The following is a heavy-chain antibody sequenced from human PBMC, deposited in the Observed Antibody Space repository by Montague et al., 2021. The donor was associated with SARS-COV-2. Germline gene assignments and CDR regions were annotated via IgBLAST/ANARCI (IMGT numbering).Heavy chain of an antibody. D-gene: IGHD3-10*01. V-gene: IGHV4-34*12. CDR2: VIHGGTT. CDR3: ASGEFFYYGSGNYYRSALDD. CDR1: GASFSGYY. Sequence: SETLSLTCHVDGASFSGYYWGWVRQSPGKGLEWIGEVIHGGTTNXNPSLKGRVTISIDSSNDRFSLRLTSLTAADTGVYYCASGEFFYYGSGNYYRSALDDWGQGTTVTVSS. J-gene: IGHJ6*02.